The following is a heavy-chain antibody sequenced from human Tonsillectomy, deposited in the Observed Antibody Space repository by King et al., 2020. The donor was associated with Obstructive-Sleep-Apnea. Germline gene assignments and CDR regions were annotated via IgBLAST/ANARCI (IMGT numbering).Heavy chain of an antibody. D-gene: IGHD2-2*01. CDR1: GFTFSYYG. CDR3: ARDGRYCSSTSCYAGGGYYGMDV. V-gene: IGHV3-33*01. CDR2: IWYDGSNK. J-gene: IGHJ6*02. Sequence: QVQLVESGGGVVQPGRSLRLSCAAAGFTFSYYGMHWVRQAPGKGLEWVAVIWYDGSNKYYADSVKGRFTISRENSKNKLFLQMNSRGAEDTAVYYCARDGRYCSSTSCYAGGGYYGMDVWGQGTTVTVSS.